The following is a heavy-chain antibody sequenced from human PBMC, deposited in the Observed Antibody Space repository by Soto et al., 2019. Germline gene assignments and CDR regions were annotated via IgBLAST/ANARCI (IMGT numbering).Heavy chain of an antibody. CDR1: GGSVSSGSYY. CDR3: AKEEVSYGMDV. V-gene: IGHV4-61*01. J-gene: IGHJ6*02. Sequence: SETLSLTCTVSGGSVSSGSYYWSWIRQPPGKGLEWIGYIYYSGSTNYNPSLKSRVTISVDTSKNQFSLKLSSVTAEDTAVYYCAKEEVSYGMDVWGQGTTVTVSS. CDR2: IYYSGST.